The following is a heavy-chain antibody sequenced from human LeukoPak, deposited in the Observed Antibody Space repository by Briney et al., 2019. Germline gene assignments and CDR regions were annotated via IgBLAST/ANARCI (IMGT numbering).Heavy chain of an antibody. Sequence: SVKVSCKASGGTFSSYAISWVRQAPGQGLEWMGGIIPIFGTANYAQKFQGRVTITTDESTSTAYMELSSLRSEDTAVYYCARDLQAGGSYGGPLDYWGQGTLVTVSS. CDR1: GGTFSSYA. CDR2: IIPIFGTA. D-gene: IGHD5-18*01. CDR3: ARDLQAGGSYGGPLDY. V-gene: IGHV1-69*05. J-gene: IGHJ4*02.